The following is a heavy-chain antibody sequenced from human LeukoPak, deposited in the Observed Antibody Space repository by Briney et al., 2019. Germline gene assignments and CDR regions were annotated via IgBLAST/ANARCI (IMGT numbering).Heavy chain of an antibody. D-gene: IGHD2-2*01. V-gene: IGHV4-34*01. Sequence: PSETLSLXCAVYGGSFSGYYWSWIRQPPGKGLEWIGEINHSGSTNYNPSLKSRVTISVDTSKNQFSLKLSSVTAADTAVYYCARGRLYCSSTSCYFPYFDYWGQGTLVTVSS. J-gene: IGHJ4*02. CDR3: ARGRLYCSSTSCYFPYFDY. CDR2: INHSGST. CDR1: GGSFSGYY.